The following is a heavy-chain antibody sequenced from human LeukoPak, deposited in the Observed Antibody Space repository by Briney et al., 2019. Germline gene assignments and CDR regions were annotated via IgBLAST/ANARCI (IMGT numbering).Heavy chain of an antibody. Sequence: PSGTLSLTCAVSGGSISGSNWWSWVRQPPGKGLEWIGEIFHSGSTNYSPSLKSRVTISIDKSKNQFSLKLTSVAVADTAVYYCASRLRHLLGYWGQGTLVTVSS. CDR3: ASRLRHLLGY. D-gene: IGHD3-16*01. V-gene: IGHV4-4*02. CDR2: IFHSGST. CDR1: GGSISGSNW. J-gene: IGHJ4*02.